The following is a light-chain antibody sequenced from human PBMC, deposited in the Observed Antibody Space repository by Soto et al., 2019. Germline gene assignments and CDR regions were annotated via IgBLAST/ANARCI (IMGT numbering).Light chain of an antibody. CDR3: SSYTRNDTVV. J-gene: IGLJ2*01. CDR1: SSNIGSNT. Sequence: QSVLTQPPSASGTPGQRVTISCSGSSSNIGSNTVNWYQQVPGTAPKLLIYSNNQRPSGVSDRFSGSKSGTSASLAISGLQSDDEGFYYCSSYTRNDTVVFGGGTQLTVL. CDR2: SNN. V-gene: IGLV1-44*01.